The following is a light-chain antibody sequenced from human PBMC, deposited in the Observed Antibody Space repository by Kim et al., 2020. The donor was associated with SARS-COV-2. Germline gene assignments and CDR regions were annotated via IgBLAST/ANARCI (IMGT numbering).Light chain of an antibody. Sequence: EIVLTQSPVTLSLSPGDRATLSCRASQSVSNSYLAWYQQKPGQAPRLLIYGASSRATGIPDRFSGSGSGTDFTLTISRLEPEDVAVYYCQQYGSSPWTFGRGTKVEIK. CDR2: GAS. CDR3: QQYGSSPWT. J-gene: IGKJ1*01. V-gene: IGKV3-20*01. CDR1: QSVSNSY.